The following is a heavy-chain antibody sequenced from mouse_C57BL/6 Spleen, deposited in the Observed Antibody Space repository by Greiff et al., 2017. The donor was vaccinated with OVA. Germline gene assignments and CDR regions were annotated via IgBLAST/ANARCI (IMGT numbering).Heavy chain of an antibody. D-gene: IGHD1-1*01. V-gene: IGHV5-9-1*02. CDR3: TRDYYGSSYGAMDY. Sequence: EVQVVESGEGLVKPGGSLKLSCAASGFTFSSYAMSWVRQTPEKRLEWVAYISSGGDYIYYADTVKGRFTISRDNARNTLYLQMSSLKSEDTAKYYCTRDYYGSSYGAMDYWGQGTSVTVSS. CDR1: GFTFSSYA. J-gene: IGHJ4*01. CDR2: ISSGGDYI.